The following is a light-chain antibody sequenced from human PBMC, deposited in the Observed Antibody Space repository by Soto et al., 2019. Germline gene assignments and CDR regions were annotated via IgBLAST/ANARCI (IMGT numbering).Light chain of an antibody. J-gene: IGLJ1*01. CDR3: CSYSGNYTYV. CDR2: DVN. V-gene: IGLV2-11*01. CDR1: IXDVGGYNY. Sequence: QSALTQPRSVSGSPGQSVTISCTGTIXDVGGYNYVSWHQQHPGKAPKLMIYDVNKRPSGVPNRFSASKSGNTASLTISGLQADDEADYYCCSYSGNYTYVFGTGTKVTVL.